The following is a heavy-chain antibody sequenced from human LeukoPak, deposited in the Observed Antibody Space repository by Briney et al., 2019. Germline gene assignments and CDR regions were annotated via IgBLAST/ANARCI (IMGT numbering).Heavy chain of an antibody. CDR3: AKASEIYYDSWSGYGN. Sequence: PGGSLRLSCAASGFTFSSYAMSWVRQAPGKGLEWVSAISGSGGSTYYADSVKGRFTISRDNSKNTLYLQMNSLRAEDTAVYYCAKASEIYYDSWSGYGNWGQGTLVTVSS. J-gene: IGHJ4*02. CDR2: ISGSGGST. CDR1: GFTFSSYA. D-gene: IGHD3-3*01. V-gene: IGHV3-23*01.